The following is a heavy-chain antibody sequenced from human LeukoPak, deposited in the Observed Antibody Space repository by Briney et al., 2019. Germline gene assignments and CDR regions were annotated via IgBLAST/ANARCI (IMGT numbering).Heavy chain of an antibody. CDR3: ARHSKGRLGELSLYGMDV. D-gene: IGHD3-16*02. V-gene: IGHV5-51*01. CDR1: GYSFADFW. Sequence: GESLKISCEGSGYSFADFWIAWVRQMPGKGLEWMGIIYPDDSDTRYSPSFQGQVTISADKSISTAYPQWSSLKASDTAMYYCARHSKGRLGELSLYGMDVWGQGTTVTVSS. J-gene: IGHJ6*02. CDR2: IYPDDSDT.